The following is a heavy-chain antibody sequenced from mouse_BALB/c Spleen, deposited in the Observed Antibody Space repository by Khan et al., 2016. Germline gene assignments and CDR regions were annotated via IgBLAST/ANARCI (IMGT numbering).Heavy chain of an antibody. CDR3: SRGYYGTSH. CDR1: GFTFTDYY. V-gene: IGHV7-3*02. J-gene: IGHJ3*01. CDR2: IRNKANGYTT. D-gene: IGHD1-1*01. Sequence: EMELVESGGGLVQPGGSLRLSCATSGFTFTDYYMSWVRQPPGKALEWLGFIRNKANGYTTEYSASVKGRFTISRDHSQSILYLQMNTLRAEDSATYYCSRGYYGTSHWRQGTLGTVSA.